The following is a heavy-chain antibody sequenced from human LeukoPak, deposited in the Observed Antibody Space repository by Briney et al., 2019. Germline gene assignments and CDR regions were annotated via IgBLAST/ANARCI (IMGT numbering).Heavy chain of an antibody. Sequence: GSSVKVSCKASGGTFSSYAISWVRQAPGQGLEWMGGIIPIFGTANYAQKFQGRVTITRDTSASTAYMELSSLRSEDTAVYYCARVPVKRGVMRPYYYYGMDVWGQGTTVTVSS. CDR2: IIPIFGTA. CDR3: ARVPVKRGVMRPYYYYGMDV. D-gene: IGHD3-16*01. CDR1: GGTFSSYA. V-gene: IGHV1-69*05. J-gene: IGHJ6*02.